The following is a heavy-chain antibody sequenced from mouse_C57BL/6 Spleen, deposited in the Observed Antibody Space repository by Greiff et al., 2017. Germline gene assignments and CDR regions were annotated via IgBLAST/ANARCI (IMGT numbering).Heavy chain of an antibody. V-gene: IGHV1-55*01. J-gene: IGHJ2*01. D-gene: IGHD3-2*02. CDR3: AREDSSGYGLDY. CDR1: GYTFTSYW. CDR2: IYPGSGRT. Sequence: VQLQQPGAELVKPGASVKMSCKASGYTFTSYWITWVKQRPGQGLEWIGDIYPGSGRTNYNEKFKSKATLTVDTSSSTAYMQLSSLTSEDSAVYYCAREDSSGYGLDYWGQGTTLTVSS.